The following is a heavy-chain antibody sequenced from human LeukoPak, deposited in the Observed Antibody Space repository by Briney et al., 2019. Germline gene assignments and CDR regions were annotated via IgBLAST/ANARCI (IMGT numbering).Heavy chain of an antibody. V-gene: IGHV3-74*01. CDR2: INSDGAST. D-gene: IGHD4-23*01. J-gene: IGHJ4*02. CDR3: ARVNYGGNSFSDY. CDR1: GFSFSTYW. Sequence: GGCLRLSCAASGFSFSTYWIHWVRQAPGKGLVWISRINSDGASTNYGGSVEGRFTIPRDNAKNTLYLQMNSLRAEDTAVYYCARVNYGGNSFSDYWGQGTLVTVSS.